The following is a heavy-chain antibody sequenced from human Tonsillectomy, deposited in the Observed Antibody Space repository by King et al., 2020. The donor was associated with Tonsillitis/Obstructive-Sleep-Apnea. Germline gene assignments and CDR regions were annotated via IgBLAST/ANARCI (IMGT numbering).Heavy chain of an antibody. V-gene: IGHV3-30*18. D-gene: IGHD6-25*01. J-gene: IGHJ3*02. CDR2: ISNDGKNK. CDR1: GFTFSSYG. Sequence: VQLVESGGGVVQPGRSLRLSCAASGFTFSSYGMHWVRQAPGKGLEWVAVISNDGKNKNYIDSVKGRFTISRDNSKNTLYLQMNSLRAEDTAVFYCAKKKAAWDGFDIWGLGTKVTVSS. CDR3: AKKKAAWDGFDI.